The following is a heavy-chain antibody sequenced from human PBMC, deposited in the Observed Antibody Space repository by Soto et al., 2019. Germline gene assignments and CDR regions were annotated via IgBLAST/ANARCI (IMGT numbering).Heavy chain of an antibody. D-gene: IGHD1-1*01. CDR3: ARRYGYSFDY. V-gene: IGHV4-59*08. Sequence: SETLSLTCTVSGGSISSYYWSWIRQPPGKGLEWIGYIYYSGSTNYNPSLKSRVTISVDTSKNQFSLKLSSVTAADTAVYYCARRYGYSFDYWGQGTRVIVSS. CDR1: GGSISSYY. J-gene: IGHJ4*02. CDR2: IYYSGST.